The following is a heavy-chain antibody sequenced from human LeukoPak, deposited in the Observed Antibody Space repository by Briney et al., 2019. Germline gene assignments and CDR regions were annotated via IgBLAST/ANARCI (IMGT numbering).Heavy chain of an antibody. CDR1: AYSISSDYY. CDR2: IYHSGDT. D-gene: IGHD2-21*01. J-gene: IGHJ4*02. CDR3: AGATPFASVQHCFDY. Sequence: SETLSLTCAVSAYSISSDYYWGWIRQPPRKGLEWIGNIYHSGDTYYNPSLKSRVTISVDSSKNQFSLKLNSVTAADTAVYYCAGATPFASVQHCFDYWGQGTLVTVSS. V-gene: IGHV4-38-2*01.